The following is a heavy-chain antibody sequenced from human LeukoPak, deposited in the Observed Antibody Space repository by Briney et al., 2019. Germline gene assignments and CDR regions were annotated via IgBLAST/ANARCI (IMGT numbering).Heavy chain of an antibody. J-gene: IGHJ6*02. CDR2: IYYSGST. Sequence: SQTLSLTCTVSGGSTSSGDYYWSWIRQPPGKGLEWIGYIYYSGSTYYNPSLKSRVTISVDTSKNQFSLKLSSVTAADTAVYYCARASHAHGMDVWGQGTTVTVSS. CDR1: GGSTSSGDYY. CDR3: ARASHAHGMDV. V-gene: IGHV4-30-4*01.